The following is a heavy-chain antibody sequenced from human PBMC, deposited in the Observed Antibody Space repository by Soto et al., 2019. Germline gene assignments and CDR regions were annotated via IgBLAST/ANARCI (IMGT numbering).Heavy chain of an antibody. CDR2: INHSGST. J-gene: IGHJ6*02. D-gene: IGHD3-9*01. CDR1: GGSFSGYY. V-gene: IGHV4-34*01. Sequence: SETLSLTCAVYGGSFSGYYWSWIRQPPGKGLEWIGEINHSGSTNYKPSLKSRVNISLATSKNQLSLKLSSVTAADTAVYYCARAALVDNLTPDSKVPGLLGMDVWGQGTTVTVSS. CDR3: ARAALVDNLTPDSKVPGLLGMDV.